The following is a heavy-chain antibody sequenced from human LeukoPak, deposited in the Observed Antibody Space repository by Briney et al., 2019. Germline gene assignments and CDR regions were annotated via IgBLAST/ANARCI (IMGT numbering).Heavy chain of an antibody. V-gene: IGHV4-39*01. CDR1: GGSVSSSSYS. Sequence: PSETLSLTCTVSGGSVSSSSYSWGWIRQPPGKGLEWIGSIFYSGTTYYNASLKSRVTISVDTSKNQFSLKVSSVTAADTAVYSCASERVRGYTYGTDAFDTWGQGTMVTVSS. CDR3: ASERVRGYTYGTDAFDT. J-gene: IGHJ3*02. D-gene: IGHD5-18*01. CDR2: IFYSGTT.